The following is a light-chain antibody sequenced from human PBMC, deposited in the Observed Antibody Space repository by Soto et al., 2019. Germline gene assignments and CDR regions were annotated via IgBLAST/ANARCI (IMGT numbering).Light chain of an antibody. CDR2: EGS. V-gene: IGLV2-23*01. CDR3: CSYAGSSIFYA. CDR1: SSDVGSYNL. Sequence: QAALTQPASVSGSPGQSITISCTGTSSDVGSYNLVSWYQQHPGKAPKLMIYEGSKRPSGVSNRFSGSKSGNTASLTISGLQAEDEADYYCCSYAGSSIFYAFGTGTKV. J-gene: IGLJ1*01.